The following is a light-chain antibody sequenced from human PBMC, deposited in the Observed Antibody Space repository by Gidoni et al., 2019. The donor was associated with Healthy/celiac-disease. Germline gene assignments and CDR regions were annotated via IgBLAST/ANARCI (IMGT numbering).Light chain of an antibody. CDR2: KAS. CDR1: QSISSW. Sequence: DIQMTQSPSTLSASVGDRVTITCRASQSISSWLAWYQQKPGKAPKLLIYKASSLESGVPSRLSGSGSGTEFTLTISSLQPDDFATYHCQQYNSYSGTFGGGTKVEIK. V-gene: IGKV1-5*03. CDR3: QQYNSYSGT. J-gene: IGKJ4*01.